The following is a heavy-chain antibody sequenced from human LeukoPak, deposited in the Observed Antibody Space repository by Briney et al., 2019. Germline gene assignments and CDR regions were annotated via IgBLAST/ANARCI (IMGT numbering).Heavy chain of an antibody. D-gene: IGHD3-10*01. Sequence: GGSLRLSCAASGFTFSSYWMHWVRQAPGKGLVWVSRINSDGSSTSYADSVKGRFTISRDNAKSTLYLQMNSLRAEDTAVYYCARDFRGYYGSGSLGGWGQGTLVTVSS. V-gene: IGHV3-74*01. CDR2: INSDGSST. J-gene: IGHJ4*02. CDR3: ARDFRGYYGSGSLGG. CDR1: GFTFSSYW.